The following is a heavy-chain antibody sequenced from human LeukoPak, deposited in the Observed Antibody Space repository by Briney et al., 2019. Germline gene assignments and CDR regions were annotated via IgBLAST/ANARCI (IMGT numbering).Heavy chain of an antibody. V-gene: IGHV3-23*01. CDR3: GRPTKYWLVRGNGVDV. CDR2: IDAGGGDT. D-gene: IGHD6-19*01. Sequence: GASLTLSCAASGFSFSSYAMTWVRQAPGQGLEWVSSIDAGGGDTYHSDSVKGRFTISRDNSMNTLYLQMNSLRADDTAVYYCGRPTKYWLVRGNGVDVWGQGTTVTVSS. J-gene: IGHJ6*02. CDR1: GFSFSSYA.